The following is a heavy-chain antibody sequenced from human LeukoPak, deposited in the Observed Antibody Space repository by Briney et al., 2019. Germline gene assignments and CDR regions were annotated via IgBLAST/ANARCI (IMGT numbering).Heavy chain of an antibody. CDR1: GFTFRSYG. V-gene: IGHV3-33*03. CDR3: ANDYRTWTHYNPPPTF. J-gene: IGHJ4*02. Sequence: GGSLRLSCAASGFTFRSYGMHWVRQAPGKGLEWVAVIWFDGSEKHYADSVKGRFTISRDNSKNTLYLEMNNLRVEDRAVYYCANDYRTWTHYNPPPTFWGQGTLVTVSS. D-gene: IGHD3-10*01. CDR2: IWFDGSEK.